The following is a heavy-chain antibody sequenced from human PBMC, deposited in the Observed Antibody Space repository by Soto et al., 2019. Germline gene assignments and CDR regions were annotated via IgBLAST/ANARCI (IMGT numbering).Heavy chain of an antibody. CDR1: GGSFSGYY. CDR2: INHSGST. D-gene: IGHD3-10*01. CDR3: ARKRLLWFGELLSHFDY. J-gene: IGHJ4*02. Sequence: PSETLSLTCAVYGGSFSGYYWSWIRQPPGKGLEWIGEINHSGSTNYNPSLKSRVTISVDTSKNQFSLKLSSVTAADTSVYYCARKRLLWFGELLSHFDYWGQGTLVTVSS. V-gene: IGHV4-34*01.